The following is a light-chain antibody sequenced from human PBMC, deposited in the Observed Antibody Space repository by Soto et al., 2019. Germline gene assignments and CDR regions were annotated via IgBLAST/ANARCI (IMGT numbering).Light chain of an antibody. J-gene: IGKJ4*01. CDR3: QYLNSFPLS. V-gene: IGKV1-9*01. CDR1: QGISSY. CDR2: LAS. Sequence: FAPSPSSPFASVGDRVTITYRASQGISSYLAWYQQKPGKAPKLLIYLASTLQSGVPSSFIGSGSGTDFSLTISSLQPEDVATYYCQYLNSFPLSFGGGTRWIS.